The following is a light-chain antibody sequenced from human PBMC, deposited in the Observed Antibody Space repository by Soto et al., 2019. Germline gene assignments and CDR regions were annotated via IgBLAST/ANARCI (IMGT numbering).Light chain of an antibody. V-gene: IGKV3-15*01. CDR3: QQYNKWPWT. J-gene: IGKJ1*01. CDR2: GAS. CDR1: QSVSSG. Sequence: EIVMTQSPATLSVSPGERATLSCRASQSVSSGLAWYQQKPGQAPRLLIYGASTRATGIPARFSGSGSGTEFTITISSLQSEDFAVYYCQQYNKWPWTLGQGTKVEIK.